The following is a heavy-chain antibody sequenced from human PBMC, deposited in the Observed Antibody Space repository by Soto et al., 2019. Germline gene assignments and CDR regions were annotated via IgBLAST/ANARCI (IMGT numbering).Heavy chain of an antibody. CDR3: ARGTRVGGCGELQY. V-gene: IGHV3-74*01. D-gene: IGHD3-10*01. CDR2: IIGDGSNT. Sequence: EVQLAESGGGLVQPGGSLRLSCAASGFTFSTYWMHWVRQVPGKGLMWVSRIIGDGSNTNYAVSVKGRFTISRDNAKNTLYLQMNSLTGEDTAGYYCARGTRVGGCGELQYWGQGILVTVSS. J-gene: IGHJ4*02. CDR1: GFTFSTYW.